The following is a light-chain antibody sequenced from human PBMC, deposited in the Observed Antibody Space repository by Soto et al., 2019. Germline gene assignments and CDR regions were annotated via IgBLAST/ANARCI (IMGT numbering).Light chain of an antibody. CDR2: EVS. Sequence: QSALTQPASVSGSPGQSITISCTGTSSDVGAYNYVSWYQQHPGKAPKLMIYEVSNRPSGVSIRFSGSKSGYTASLTISGLQAEDEADYYCSSYTTSSTLVFGGGTKLTVL. J-gene: IGLJ3*02. CDR3: SSYTTSSTLV. CDR1: SSDVGAYNY. V-gene: IGLV2-14*01.